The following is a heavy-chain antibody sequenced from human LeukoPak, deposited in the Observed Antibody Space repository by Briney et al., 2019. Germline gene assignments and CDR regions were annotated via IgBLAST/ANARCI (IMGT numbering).Heavy chain of an antibody. Sequence: SQTLSLTCTVSGGSISSGGYYWSWIRQHPGKGLEWIGYIYHSGSTYYNPSLKSRVTISVDRSKNQFSLKLSSVTAADTAVYYCARGGLRWYFDLWGRGTLVTVSS. CDR3: ARGGLRWYFDL. CDR2: IYHSGST. CDR1: GGSISSGGYY. J-gene: IGHJ2*01. D-gene: IGHD2-15*01. V-gene: IGHV4-30-2*01.